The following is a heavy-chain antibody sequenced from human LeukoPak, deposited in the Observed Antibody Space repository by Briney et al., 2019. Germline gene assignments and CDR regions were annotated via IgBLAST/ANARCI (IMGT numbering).Heavy chain of an antibody. Sequence: PGGSLRLSCAASGFTFSSHAMSWVRQAPGKGLEWVSAISGSGGSTYYADSVKGRFTISRDNSKNTLYLQMNSLRAEDTAVYYCAKPPPGYDSSGPFDYWGQGTLVTVSS. CDR3: AKPPPGYDSSGPFDY. CDR1: GFTFSSHA. J-gene: IGHJ4*02. CDR2: ISGSGGST. V-gene: IGHV3-23*01. D-gene: IGHD3-22*01.